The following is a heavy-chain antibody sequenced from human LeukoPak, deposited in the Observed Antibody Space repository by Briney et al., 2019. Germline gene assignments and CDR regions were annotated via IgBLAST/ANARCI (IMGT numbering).Heavy chain of an antibody. CDR1: GFTFSDYY. CDR3: AKDMVAVAGPSGDGMDV. Sequence: GGSLRLSCAASGFTFSDYYMSWIRQAPGKGLEWVSYISSSGTTIYYADSVKGRFTISRDNAKNSLYLQMNSLRAEDTALYYCAKDMVAVAGPSGDGMDVWGQETTVTVSS. V-gene: IGHV3-11*01. J-gene: IGHJ6*02. CDR2: ISSSGTTI. D-gene: IGHD6-19*01.